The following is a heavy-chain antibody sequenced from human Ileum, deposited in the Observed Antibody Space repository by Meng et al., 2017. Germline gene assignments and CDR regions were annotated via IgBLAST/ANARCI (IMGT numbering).Heavy chain of an antibody. CDR3: AGAKIRTYYYGSGSYYFTK. CDR2: INQSGST. V-gene: IGHV4-34*01. J-gene: IGHJ4*02. CDR1: YGSFSGSF. Sequence: GLVHVPQPPPPTVASLYGSFSGSFLSSIRQPPGKGLVWIGEINQSGSTNYNPSLKGRVTISVDTTKSQFSLRLNSVTAADTALYSCAGAKIRTYYYGSGSYYFTKWGQGTLVTVSS. D-gene: IGHD3-10*01.